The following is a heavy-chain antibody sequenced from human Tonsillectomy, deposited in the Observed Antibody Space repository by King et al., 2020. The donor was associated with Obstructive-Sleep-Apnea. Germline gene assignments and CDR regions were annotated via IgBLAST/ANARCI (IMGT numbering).Heavy chain of an antibody. CDR1: GGSISSSSYY. J-gene: IGHJ5*02. CDR2: IYYSGST. D-gene: IGHD6-6*01. V-gene: IGHV4-39*07. CDR3: ARETGEGSSSSGYWFDP. Sequence: QLQESGPGLVKPSETLSLTCTVSGGSISSSSYYWGWIRQPPGKGLEWIGSIYYSGSTYYNPSLKSRVTISVDTSKNQFSLKLSSVTAADTAGYYCARETGEGSSSSGYWFDPWGQGTLVTVSS.